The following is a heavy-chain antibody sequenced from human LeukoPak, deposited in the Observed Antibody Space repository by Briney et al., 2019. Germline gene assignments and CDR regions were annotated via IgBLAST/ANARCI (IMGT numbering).Heavy chain of an antibody. CDR2: IYHSGST. Sequence: SETLSLTCAVSGYSISSGYYWGWIRQPPGKGLEWIGSIYHSGSTYYNPSLRSRVTISVDTSKNQFSLKPSSVTAADTAVYYCARHEGSYGAFDYWGQGTLVTVSS. CDR1: GYSISSGYY. J-gene: IGHJ4*02. V-gene: IGHV4-38-2*01. CDR3: ARHEGSYGAFDY. D-gene: IGHD4/OR15-4a*01.